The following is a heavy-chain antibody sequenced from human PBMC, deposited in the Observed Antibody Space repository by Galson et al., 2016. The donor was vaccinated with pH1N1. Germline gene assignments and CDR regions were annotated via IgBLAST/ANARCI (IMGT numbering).Heavy chain of an antibody. Sequence: SVKVSCKASGYTFTTYDINWVRQAPGRGLEWVGWMNPKSGTTGYAQKFQGRATMTRSISINTVYMELNSLSSEDTAVYYCARVDSSKWQRGWLDPWGQGTLVTVSS. CDR3: ARVDSSKWQRGWLDP. D-gene: IGHD6-13*01. V-gene: IGHV1-8*01. CDR1: GYTFTTYD. CDR2: MNPKSGTT. J-gene: IGHJ5*02.